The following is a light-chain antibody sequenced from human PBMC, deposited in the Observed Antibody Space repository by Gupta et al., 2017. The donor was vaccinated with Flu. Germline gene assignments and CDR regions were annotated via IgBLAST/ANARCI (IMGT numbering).Light chain of an antibody. Sequence: DIVMTQSPDSLAVSLGERATINCKSSQSVLYSSNNKNYLAWYQQKPGQAPKLLIYWASSRESGVQDRFSGSGSGTDFTLTISSLQAEDVAVYYCQQYDSTPLTFGRGTKVEIK. CDR1: QSVLYSSNNKNY. V-gene: IGKV4-1*01. J-gene: IGKJ4*01. CDR2: WAS. CDR3: QQYDSTPLT.